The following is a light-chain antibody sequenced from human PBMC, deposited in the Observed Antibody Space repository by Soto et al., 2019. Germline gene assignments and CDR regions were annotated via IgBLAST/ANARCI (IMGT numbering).Light chain of an antibody. CDR3: QQYTNWPTIT. CDR1: QSVGSK. V-gene: IGKV3-15*01. J-gene: IGKJ5*01. Sequence: ILLTQSPATLPLSPGERATLSCRASQSVGSKLAWFQQKPGQAPRLLIYGSSTRATGVPARFSGSGSGADFTLTISNLQSEDFAVYYCQQYTNWPTITFGQGTRLEIK. CDR2: GSS.